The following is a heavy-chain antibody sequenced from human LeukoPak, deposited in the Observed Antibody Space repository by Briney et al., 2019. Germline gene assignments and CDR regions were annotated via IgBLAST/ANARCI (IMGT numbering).Heavy chain of an antibody. CDR3: TPSGSYRWSY. Sequence: GGSLRLSCTASGFTFGDYAMSWFRQAPGKGLEWVGFIRSKAYGGTTEYAASVKGRYTISRDDSKSIAYLQMNSLKTEDTAVYYCTPSGSYRWSYWGQGTLVTVSS. J-gene: IGHJ4*02. D-gene: IGHD1-26*01. CDR1: GFTFGDYA. V-gene: IGHV3-49*03. CDR2: IRSKAYGGTT.